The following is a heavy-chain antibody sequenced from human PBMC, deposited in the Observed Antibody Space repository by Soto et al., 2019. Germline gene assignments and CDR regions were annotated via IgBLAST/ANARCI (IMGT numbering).Heavy chain of an antibody. Sequence: PGECLKSSCKGSGYSFTSYWIGWVRQMPGKGLEWMGIIYPGDSDTRYSPSFQGQVTISADKSISTAYLQSSSPKASDTAMYYLARRVAARGELRDAFHIWGQGTMATVSS. CDR3: ARRVAARGELRDAFHI. V-gene: IGHV5-51*01. CDR1: GYSFTSYW. J-gene: IGHJ3*02. D-gene: IGHD6-6*01. CDR2: IYPGDSDT.